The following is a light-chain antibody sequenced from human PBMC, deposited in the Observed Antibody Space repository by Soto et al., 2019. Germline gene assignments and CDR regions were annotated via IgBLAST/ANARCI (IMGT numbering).Light chain of an antibody. Sequence: QLVLTQPASVSGSPGQSITISCTGTSSDVGGYNYVSWYQQHPGKAPKLMIYDVSNRPSGVSNRFSGSKSGNTASLTISGLQAEDEADYYCSSYTSSSTLVFGGATKLTVL. V-gene: IGLV2-14*01. CDR3: SSYTSSSTLV. J-gene: IGLJ2*01. CDR2: DVS. CDR1: SSDVGGYNY.